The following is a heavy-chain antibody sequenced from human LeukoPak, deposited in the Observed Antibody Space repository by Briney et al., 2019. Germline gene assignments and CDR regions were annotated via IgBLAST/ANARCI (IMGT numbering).Heavy chain of an antibody. CDR2: ISYDGSNK. J-gene: IGHJ4*02. CDR3: ARDLIYYFDY. CDR1: GFTFSSYG. V-gene: IGHV3-30*03. Sequence: PGGSLRLSCAASGFTFSSYGMHWVRQAPGKGLEWVAVISYDGSNKYYADSVKGRFTISRDNSKNTLYLQMNSLRAEDTAVYYCARDLIYYFDYWGQGTLVTVSS.